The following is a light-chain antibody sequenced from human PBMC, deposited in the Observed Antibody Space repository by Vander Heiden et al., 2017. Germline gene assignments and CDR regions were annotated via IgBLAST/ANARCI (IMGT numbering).Light chain of an antibody. CDR1: QSVSTF. Sequence: EIVLTQSPDTLSLSPGERATLSCRASQSVSTFLAWYQQNPGQAPRLLIYDTSNRASGIPPRFTGSGSGTDFTLTISSLEPEDFALYYCQHRSNWPLTFGGGTKVEIK. CDR3: QHRSNWPLT. CDR2: DTS. J-gene: IGKJ4*01. V-gene: IGKV3-11*01.